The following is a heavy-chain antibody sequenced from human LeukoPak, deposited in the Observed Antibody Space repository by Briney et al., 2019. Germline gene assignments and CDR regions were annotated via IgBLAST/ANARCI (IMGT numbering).Heavy chain of an antibody. Sequence: GGSLRLSCAASGFTFSSYAMSRVRQAPGKGLEWVSTINNNGGSTSYADSVKGRFTISRDNSKNTLYLQMNSLRAEDTAVYYCAKPVTVSSPFDYWGQGTLVSVSS. J-gene: IGHJ4*02. V-gene: IGHV3-23*01. D-gene: IGHD3-10*01. CDR3: AKPVTVSSPFDY. CDR2: INNNGGST. CDR1: GFTFSSYA.